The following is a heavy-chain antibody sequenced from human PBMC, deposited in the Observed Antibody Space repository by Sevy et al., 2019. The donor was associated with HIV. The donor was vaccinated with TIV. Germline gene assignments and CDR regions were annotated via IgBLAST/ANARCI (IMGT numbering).Heavy chain of an antibody. CDR1: GYTFTSYA. J-gene: IGHJ5*02. Sequence: ASVKVSCKASGYTFTSYAMNWVRQAPGQWLEWMGWINTNTGNPTYAQGFTGRFVFSLDTSVSTAYLQISSLKAEDTAVYYCAWATYDYGDGGWFDPWGQGTLVTVSS. V-gene: IGHV7-4-1*02. D-gene: IGHD4-17*01. CDR3: AWATYDYGDGGWFDP. CDR2: INTNTGNP.